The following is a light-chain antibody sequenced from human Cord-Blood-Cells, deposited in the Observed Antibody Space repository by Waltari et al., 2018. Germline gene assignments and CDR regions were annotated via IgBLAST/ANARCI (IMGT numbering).Light chain of an antibody. CDR1: SSDVGSYNL. J-gene: IGLJ3*02. CDR3: CSYAGSSTWV. CDR2: EGS. V-gene: IGLV2-23*01. Sequence: QSALTQPASVSGSPGQSITISCTGTSSDVGSYNLVSWYQQHPGKAPKRMIYEGSKRPSGVSNRFSGSKSGNTASLTISGRQAEYEADYYCCSYAGSSTWVFGGGTKLTVL.